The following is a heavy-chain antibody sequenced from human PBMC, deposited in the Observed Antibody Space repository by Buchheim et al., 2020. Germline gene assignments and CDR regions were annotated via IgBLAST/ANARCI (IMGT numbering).Heavy chain of an antibody. D-gene: IGHD6-13*01. V-gene: IGHV3-48*03. CDR2: ISSSGSTI. J-gene: IGHJ6*02. CDR3: ASGEQQLVGENYYGMDV. Sequence: EVQLVESGGGLVQPGGSLRLSCAASGFTFSSYEMNWVRQAPGKGLEWVSYISSSGSTIYYADSVKSRFTISRDNAKNSLYLQMNSLRAEDTAVYYCASGEQQLVGENYYGMDVWGQGTT. CDR1: GFTFSSYE.